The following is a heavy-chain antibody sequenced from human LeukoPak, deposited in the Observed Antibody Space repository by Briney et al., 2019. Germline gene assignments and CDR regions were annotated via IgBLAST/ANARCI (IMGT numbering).Heavy chain of an antibody. J-gene: IGHJ4*02. CDR2: IFGSGGSA. CDR3: AKTATGYSSGRYPAWPIDY. D-gene: IGHD2-15*01. Sequence: GGSLRLSCAASGFTFGSYAMYWVRQAPGKGLEWVSGIFGSGGSAHYADSVKGRFTISRDNSKNTVYLQMDSLRAEDTATYYCAKTATGYSSGRYPAWPIDYWGQGTLVTVSS. V-gene: IGHV3-23*01. CDR1: GFTFGSYA.